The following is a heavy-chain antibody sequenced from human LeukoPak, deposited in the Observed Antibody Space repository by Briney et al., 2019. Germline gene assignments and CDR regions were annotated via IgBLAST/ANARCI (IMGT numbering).Heavy chain of an antibody. CDR2: IRYDGSNK. Sequence: GGSLTLSCAASGFTFSSYGMHWVRQAPGKGLEWVAFIRYDGSNKYYADSVKGRFTISRDNYKNTLYLQMNSLRAEDTAVYYCAKGTGTLLGGYYYYYMDVWGKGTTVTVSS. J-gene: IGHJ6*03. CDR3: AKGTGTLLGGYYYYYMDV. V-gene: IGHV3-30*02. CDR1: GFTFSSYG. D-gene: IGHD1-1*01.